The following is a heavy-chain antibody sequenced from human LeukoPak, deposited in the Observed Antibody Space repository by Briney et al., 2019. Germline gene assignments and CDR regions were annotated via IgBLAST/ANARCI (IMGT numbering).Heavy chain of an antibody. D-gene: IGHD3-22*01. CDR2: ISGSGGST. CDR1: GFTFSSYA. Sequence: GGSLRLSCAASGFTFSSYAMSWVRQAPGKGLEWVSAISGSGGSTYYADSVKGRFTISRDNAKNSLYLQMNSLRAEDTAVYYCARDGPYDSSGYYFDYWGQGTLVTVSS. V-gene: IGHV3-23*01. J-gene: IGHJ4*02. CDR3: ARDGPYDSSGYYFDY.